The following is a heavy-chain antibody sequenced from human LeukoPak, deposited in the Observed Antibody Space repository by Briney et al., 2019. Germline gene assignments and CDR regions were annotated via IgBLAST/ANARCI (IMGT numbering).Heavy chain of an antibody. CDR2: IWYDGSNK. D-gene: IGHD3-10*01. Sequence: GGSLRLSCAASGFTFSSYWMSWVRQAPGKGLEWVAVIWYDGSNKYYADSVKGRFTISRDNSKNTLYLQMNSLRAEDTAVYYCARDGGFGFLKGCFDYWGQGALVTVSS. V-gene: IGHV3-33*08. CDR3: ARDGGFGFLKGCFDY. J-gene: IGHJ4*02. CDR1: GFTFSSYW.